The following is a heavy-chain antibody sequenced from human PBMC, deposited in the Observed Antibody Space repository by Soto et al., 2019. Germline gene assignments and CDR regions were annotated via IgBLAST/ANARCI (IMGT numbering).Heavy chain of an antibody. J-gene: IGHJ4*02. CDR1: GVSFSDYY. CDR3: ARGATSGYDR. D-gene: IGHD5-12*01. Sequence: SETLSLICAVYGVSFSDYYWNWFRQPPGKRLEWIGEINHSGTTNYSPSLKSRVTISLDTSKNQFSLRLSSVTAADTAVYYCARGATSGYDRWGLGNLVTVSS. CDR2: INHSGTT. V-gene: IGHV4-34*01.